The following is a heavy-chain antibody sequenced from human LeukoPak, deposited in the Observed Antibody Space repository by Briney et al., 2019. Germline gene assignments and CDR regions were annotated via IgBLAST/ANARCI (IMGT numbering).Heavy chain of an antibody. Sequence: GGSLRLSCAASGFTFSSYGMHWVRQAPGKGLEWVAVIWYDGSNKYYADSVKGRFTISRDNSKNTLYLQMNSLRAEDTAVYYCARDGPLGPQSGQLWFGELPRGHYFDYWGQGTLVTVSS. CDR2: IWYDGSNK. V-gene: IGHV3-33*01. D-gene: IGHD3-10*01. CDR3: ARDGPLGPQSGQLWFGELPRGHYFDY. J-gene: IGHJ4*02. CDR1: GFTFSSYG.